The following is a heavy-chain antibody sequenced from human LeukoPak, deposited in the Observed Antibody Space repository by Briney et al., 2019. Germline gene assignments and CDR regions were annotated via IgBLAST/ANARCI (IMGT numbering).Heavy chain of an antibody. CDR2: ISSRSSYT. D-gene: IGHD2/OR15-2a*01. Sequence: PGGSLRLSCAASGFTFSDYYMNWIRQAPGKGLEWVSSISSRSSYTDYADSVKGRSTISRDNAKNSLFLQMNSLRAEDTAVYYCARVTYAVPDYWGQGTLVAVSS. J-gene: IGHJ4*02. CDR1: GFTFSDYY. CDR3: ARVTYAVPDY. V-gene: IGHV3-11*06.